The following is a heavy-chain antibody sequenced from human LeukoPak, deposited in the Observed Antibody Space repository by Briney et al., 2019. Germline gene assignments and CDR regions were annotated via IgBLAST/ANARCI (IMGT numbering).Heavy chain of an antibody. D-gene: IGHD6-13*01. J-gene: IGHJ4*02. V-gene: IGHV3-21*01. CDR2: ISSSSSYI. Sequence: PGGSLRLSCAASGFTFSSYSMNWVRQAPGKGLEWVSSISSSSSYIYYADSVKGRFTISRDNAKNSLYLQMNSLRAEDTAVYYCARDPGLMRAAACGDYWGQGTLVIVSS. CDR1: GFTFSSYS. CDR3: ARDPGLMRAAACGDY.